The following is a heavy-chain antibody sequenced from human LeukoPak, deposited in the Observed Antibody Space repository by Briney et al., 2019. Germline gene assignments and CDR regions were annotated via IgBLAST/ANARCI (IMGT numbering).Heavy chain of an antibody. CDR1: GCTFSSYA. V-gene: IGHV3-23*01. Sequence: GGSLRLSCAASGCTFSSYAMSWVRQAPGKGLEWVSAINGSGGSTYYADPVKGRFTISRDNSRNTLYLQMNSLRAEDTAVYYCAKDLKSCSGGSCYPYYYGMDVWGQGTTVTVSS. D-gene: IGHD2-15*01. CDR3: AKDLKSCSGGSCYPYYYGMDV. CDR2: INGSGGST. J-gene: IGHJ6*02.